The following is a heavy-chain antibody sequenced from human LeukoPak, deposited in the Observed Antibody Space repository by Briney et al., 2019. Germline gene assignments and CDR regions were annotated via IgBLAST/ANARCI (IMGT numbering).Heavy chain of an antibody. J-gene: IGHJ6*03. CDR3: ASSAPYYYYYYYMDV. CDR2: ISGSGGST. CDR1: GFAFSSYA. Sequence: GGSLRLSCAASGFAFSSYAMSWVRQAPGKGLEWVSAISGSGGSTYYADSVKGRFTISRDNSKNTLYLQMNSLRAEDTAVYYCASSAPYYYYYYYMDVWGKGTTVTVSS. V-gene: IGHV3-23*01. D-gene: IGHD3-10*01.